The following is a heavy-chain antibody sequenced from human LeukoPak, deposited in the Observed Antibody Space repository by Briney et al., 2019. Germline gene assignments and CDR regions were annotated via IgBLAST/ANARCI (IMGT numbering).Heavy chain of an antibody. J-gene: IGHJ6*03. CDR1: GFTFSSYA. CDR2: ISGSGGST. Sequence: GGSLRLSCAASGFTFSSYAMSWVRQAPGKGLEWVSAISGSGGSTYYADSVKGRFTISRDNSKNTLYLQKNSLRAEDTAVYYCASLWAKPKQLPGEYYMDVWGKGTTVTVSS. CDR3: ASLWAKPKQLPGEYYMDV. D-gene: IGHD6-13*01. V-gene: IGHV3-23*01.